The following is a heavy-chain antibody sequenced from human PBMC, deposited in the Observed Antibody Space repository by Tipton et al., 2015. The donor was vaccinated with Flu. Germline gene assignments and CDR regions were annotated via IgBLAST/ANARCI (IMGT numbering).Heavy chain of an antibody. V-gene: IGHV3-7*03. Sequence: SLRLSCAASGFTFSSYWVRWVRQAPGRGLEWVANIKQDGSEKYYVDSVKGRFTISRDNTKNSLYLQMNSLRAEDTAVYYCGRALGGAAALWGQGTMVTVSS. D-gene: IGHD6-25*01. J-gene: IGHJ3*01. CDR2: IKQDGSEK. CDR1: GFTFSSYW. CDR3: GRALGGAAAL.